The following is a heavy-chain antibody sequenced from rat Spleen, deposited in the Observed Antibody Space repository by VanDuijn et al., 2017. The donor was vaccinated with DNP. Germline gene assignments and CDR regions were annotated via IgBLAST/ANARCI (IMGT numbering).Heavy chain of an antibody. CDR1: GFPCSDYN. V-gene: IGHV5-7*01. Sequence: EVQLVESGGGLVQPGRSLKLSCAASGFPCSDYNMAWVRQAPKKGLEWVANVIYDGTRTYYRDSVKGRFTVSRDNAKNTLYLQMDSLRTEDTATYFCARWGDYFDYWGQGVMVTVSS. CDR3: ARWGDYFDY. CDR2: VIYDGTRT. J-gene: IGHJ2*01.